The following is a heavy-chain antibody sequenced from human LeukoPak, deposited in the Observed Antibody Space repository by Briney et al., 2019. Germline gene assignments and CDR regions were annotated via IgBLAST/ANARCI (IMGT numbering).Heavy chain of an antibody. Sequence: ASVKVSCKVSGYTLAELSMHWVRQAPGKGLEWMGGFDPEDGETIYAQKFQGRVTMTEDTSTDTAYMELSSLRSEDTAVYYCATLRVGYCSGGSCSNSFDPWGQGTLVTVSS. D-gene: IGHD2-15*01. CDR2: FDPEDGET. J-gene: IGHJ5*02. V-gene: IGHV1-24*01. CDR1: GYTLAELS. CDR3: ATLRVGYCSGGSCSNSFDP.